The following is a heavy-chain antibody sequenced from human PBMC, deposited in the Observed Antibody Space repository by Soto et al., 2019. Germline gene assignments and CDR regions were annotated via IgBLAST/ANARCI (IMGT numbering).Heavy chain of an antibody. CDR3: ARDRRYYDSSGYRNWFDP. CDR1: EGTFSSYA. D-gene: IGHD3-22*01. CDR2: IIPIFGTA. Sequence: SVKVSCKASEGTFSSYAISWVRQAPGQGLEWMGGIIPIFGTANYAQKFQGRVTITADESTSTAYMELSSLRSEDTAVYYCARDRRYYDSSGYRNWFDPWGQGTLVTVSS. J-gene: IGHJ5*02. V-gene: IGHV1-69*13.